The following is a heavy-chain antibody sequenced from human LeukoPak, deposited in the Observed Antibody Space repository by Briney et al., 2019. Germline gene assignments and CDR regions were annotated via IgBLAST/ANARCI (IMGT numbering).Heavy chain of an antibody. CDR1: GITFSNYA. Sequence: GGSLRLSCVASGITFSNYAMSWVRQAPGKGLEWVSTISGSGGSTYYADSVKGRFTISRDNSKNTLYLQMNSLRAEDTAVYYCAKGLGSSGYYYSRFDSWGQGTLVTVSS. J-gene: IGHJ4*02. V-gene: IGHV3-23*01. D-gene: IGHD3-22*01. CDR2: ISGSGGST. CDR3: AKGLGSSGYYYSRFDS.